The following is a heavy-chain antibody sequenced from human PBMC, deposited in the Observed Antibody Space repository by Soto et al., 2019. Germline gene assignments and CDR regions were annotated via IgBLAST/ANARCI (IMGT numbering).Heavy chain of an antibody. CDR2: ISGVDGSP. V-gene: IGHV3-23*01. CDR3: AKWHTYNYDSLAFSGFDC. J-gene: IGHJ4*02. Sequence: LIVSCVASGFTFSSYSMSWVRQGPANGLEWVSAISGVDGSPSYADSVKGRFTISRDNSKNTLYLHMNGLRADDTAAYYCAKWHTYNYDSLAFSGFDCWGQGTQVTVS. CDR1: GFTFSSYS. D-gene: IGHD3-16*01.